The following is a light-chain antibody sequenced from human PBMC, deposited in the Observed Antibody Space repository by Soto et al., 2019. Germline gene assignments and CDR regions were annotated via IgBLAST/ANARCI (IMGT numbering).Light chain of an antibody. V-gene: IGLV1-44*01. CDR3: STWEDSLNGYV. Sequence: LTQPPSASGTPGQRVTISCSGSNSNIGRNRVSWYQQLPGTAPKLLIYSNYQRPSGVPDRFSGSKSGTSASLAIRGLQSEDEADYYCSTWEDSLNGYVFGAGTKLTVL. J-gene: IGLJ1*01. CDR2: SNY. CDR1: NSNIGRNR.